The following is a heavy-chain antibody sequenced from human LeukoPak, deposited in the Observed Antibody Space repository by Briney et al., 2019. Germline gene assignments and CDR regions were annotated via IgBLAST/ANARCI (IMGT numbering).Heavy chain of an antibody. Sequence: GGSLRLSCAASGFTFSSFGMNWVRQAPGKGLDWISYISSSTSVIYYADSVKGRFTISRDNAKNSLYLQMNSLRAEDTAVYYCAKVDGYCSGGSCYPVDYWGQGTLVTVSS. D-gene: IGHD2-15*01. CDR2: ISSSTSVI. CDR1: GFTFSSFG. J-gene: IGHJ4*02. CDR3: AKVDGYCSGGSCYPVDY. V-gene: IGHV3-48*01.